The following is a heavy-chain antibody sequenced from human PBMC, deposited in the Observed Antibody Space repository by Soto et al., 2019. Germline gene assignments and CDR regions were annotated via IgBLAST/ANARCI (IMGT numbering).Heavy chain of an antibody. CDR3: ASSITAYYYYGMDV. D-gene: IGHD3-10*01. V-gene: IGHV1-69*13. CDR2: IIPIFGTA. Sequence: SVKVSCKASGGTFSSYAISWVRQAPGQGLEWMGGIIPIFGTANYAQKFQGRVTITADESTSTAYMELSSLRSEDTAVYYCASSITAYYYYGMDVWGQGTKVTVSS. J-gene: IGHJ6*02. CDR1: GGTFSSYA.